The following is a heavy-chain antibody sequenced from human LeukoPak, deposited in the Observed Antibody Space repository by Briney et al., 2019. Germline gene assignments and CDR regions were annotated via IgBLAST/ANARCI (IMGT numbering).Heavy chain of an antibody. Sequence: GGSLRLSCAASGFTVSSNYMSWVRQAPGKGLEWVSLIYSGGSTYYADSVKGRLTISRDNSKNTLYLQMNSLRAEDTAVYYCAKDFSLGTYYYDSSGSKTDYWGQGTLVTVSS. V-gene: IGHV3-53*01. CDR1: GFTVSSNY. CDR3: AKDFSLGTYYYDSSGSKTDY. CDR2: IYSGGST. D-gene: IGHD3-22*01. J-gene: IGHJ4*02.